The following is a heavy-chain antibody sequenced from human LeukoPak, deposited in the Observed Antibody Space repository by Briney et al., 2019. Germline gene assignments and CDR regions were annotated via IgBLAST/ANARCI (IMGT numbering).Heavy chain of an antibody. CDR3: ASLPAATYYAFDI. CDR2: IYYSGST. V-gene: IGHV4-31*03. D-gene: IGHD2-2*01. Sequence: SQTLSLTCTVSGGSISSGGYYWSWIRQHPGKGLEWIGHIYYSGSTYYNPSLKSRVTISVDTSKNQFSLKLSSVTAADTAVYYCASLPAATYYAFDIWGQGTMVTVSS. CDR1: GGSISSGGYY. J-gene: IGHJ3*02.